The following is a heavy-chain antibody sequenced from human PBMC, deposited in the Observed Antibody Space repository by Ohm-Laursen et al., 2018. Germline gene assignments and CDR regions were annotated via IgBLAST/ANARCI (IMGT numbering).Heavy chain of an antibody. V-gene: IGHV3-23*01. CDR2: ISGTGGGT. CDR3: AQGSSATGYHN. D-gene: IGHD3-9*01. Sequence: GSLRLSCTAPGFTFSTYVMTWVRQAPGKGLEWVSSISGTGGGTAHAGSVKGRFTISRDNSKNTLSLQMNSLRADDAAVYYCAQGSSATGYHNWGQGTLVTVSS. CDR1: GFTFSTYV. J-gene: IGHJ1*01.